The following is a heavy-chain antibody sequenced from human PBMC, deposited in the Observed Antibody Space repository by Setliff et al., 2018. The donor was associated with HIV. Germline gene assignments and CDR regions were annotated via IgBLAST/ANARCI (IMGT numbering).Heavy chain of an antibody. J-gene: IGHJ6*03. D-gene: IGHD6-6*01. CDR2: VYNSGST. Sequence: SETLSLTCTVSGGSVSIPGYYWGWIRQPPGKGLEWIGSVYNSGSTFKNPSLKSRVTISVDRSGNQFSLRLTSVTAADTAVYYCARVPKTPIAAPYYYYMDVWGKGTTVTVSS. V-gene: IGHV4-39*07. CDR1: GGSVSIPGYY. CDR3: ARVPKTPIAAPYYYYMDV.